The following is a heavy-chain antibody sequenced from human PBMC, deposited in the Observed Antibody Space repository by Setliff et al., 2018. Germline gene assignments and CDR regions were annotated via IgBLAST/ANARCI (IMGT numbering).Heavy chain of an antibody. CDR3: ARGPLHYDFWSGYYTVSWFDP. D-gene: IGHD3-3*01. CDR1: GYTFTSYA. CDR2: INAGNGNT. V-gene: IGHV1-3*01. Sequence: ASVKVSCKASGYTFTSYAMHWVRQAPGQRLEWMGWINAGNGNTKYSQKFQGRVTITRDTSANTAYMELSSLRSEDTAVYYCARGPLHYDFWSGYYTVSWFDPWGQGTLVTVSS. J-gene: IGHJ5*02.